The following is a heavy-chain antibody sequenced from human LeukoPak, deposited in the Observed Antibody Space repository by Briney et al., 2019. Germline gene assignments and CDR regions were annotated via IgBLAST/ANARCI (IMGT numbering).Heavy chain of an antibody. Sequence: SKTLSLTCTVSGGSISSYYWSWVRQRPGQGLEWIGYIYYSWSTNYNPSLKSRVTISVEESKIQYSLKLSSVTAADTAVYYCARARYDFWSGYYENYYYYGMDVWGQGTTVTVSS. V-gene: IGHV4-59*01. CDR2: IYYSWST. D-gene: IGHD3-3*01. CDR1: GGSISSYY. CDR3: ARARYDFWSGYYENYYYYGMDV. J-gene: IGHJ6*02.